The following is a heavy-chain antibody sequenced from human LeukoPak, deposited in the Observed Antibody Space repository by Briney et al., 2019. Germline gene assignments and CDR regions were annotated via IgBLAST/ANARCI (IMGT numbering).Heavy chain of an antibody. CDR1: GFTFSSYA. CDR3: AKGQYSSSWDPFDY. D-gene: IGHD6-13*01. J-gene: IGHJ4*02. CDR2: ISGSGGST. V-gene: IGHV3-23*01. Sequence: TGGSLRLSCAAPGFTFSSYAMSWVRQAPGKGLGWGSAISGSGGSTYYADSVKGRFTISRDNSKNTLYLQMNSLRAEDTAVYYCAKGQYSSSWDPFDYWGQGTLVTVSS.